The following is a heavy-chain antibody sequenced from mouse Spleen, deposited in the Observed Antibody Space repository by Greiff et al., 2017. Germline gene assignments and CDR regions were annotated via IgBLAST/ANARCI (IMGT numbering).Heavy chain of an antibody. CDR3: ARSHGYPDY. Sequence: VKLMESGAELARPGASVKLSCKASGYTFTSYGISWVKQRTGQGLEWIGEIYPRSGNTYYNEKFKGKATLTADKSSSTAYMELRSLTSEDSAVYFCARSHGYPDYWGQGTTLTVSS. D-gene: IGHD2-2*01. CDR2: IYPRSGNT. V-gene: IGHV1-81*01. J-gene: IGHJ2*01. CDR1: GYTFTSYG.